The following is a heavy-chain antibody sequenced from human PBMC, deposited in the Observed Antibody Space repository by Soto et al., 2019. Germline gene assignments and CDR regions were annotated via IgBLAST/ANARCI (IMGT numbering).Heavy chain of an antibody. V-gene: IGHV3-30-3*01. D-gene: IGHD1-1*01. CDR1: GFTFDTYG. Sequence: GGSLRLSCVASGFTFDTYGIHWVRQAPGKGLQWVALTSYEGSNTYYADSVRGRFTISRDNSKNALYLQMNTLRPEDTGVYYCARVTPGNNLYYFSGLDFWGQGTSVTVSS. CDR2: TSYEGSNT. CDR3: ARVTPGNNLYYFSGLDF. J-gene: IGHJ6*02.